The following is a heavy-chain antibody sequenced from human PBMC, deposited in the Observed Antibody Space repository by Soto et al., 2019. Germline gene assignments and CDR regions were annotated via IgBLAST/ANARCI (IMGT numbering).Heavy chain of an antibody. D-gene: IGHD2-15*01. CDR2: IWYDGSNK. CDR3: ARDPFDIVVVVADYYGMDV. CDR1: GFTFSSYG. V-gene: IGHV3-33*01. Sequence: QVQLVESGGGVVQPGRSLRLSCAASGFTFSSYGMHWVRQAPGKGLEWVAVIWYDGSNKYYADSVKGRFTISRDNSKNPLYLQMNSLRAEDTAVYYCARDPFDIVVVVADYYGMDVWGQGTTVTVSS. J-gene: IGHJ6*02.